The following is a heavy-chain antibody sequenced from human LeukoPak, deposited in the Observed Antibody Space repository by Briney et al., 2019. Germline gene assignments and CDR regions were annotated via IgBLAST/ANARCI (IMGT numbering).Heavy chain of an antibody. J-gene: IGHJ4*02. V-gene: IGHV3-20*04. CDR1: GFTFSSYG. CDR3: ARNWANRYFDY. D-gene: IGHD2-8*01. Sequence: GGSLRLSCAASGFTFSSYGMHWVRQAPGKGLEWVSGINWNGGSTGYAGSVKGRFTISRDNAKNSLYLQMNSLRAEDTALYYCARNWANRYFDYWGQGTLVTVSS. CDR2: INWNGGST.